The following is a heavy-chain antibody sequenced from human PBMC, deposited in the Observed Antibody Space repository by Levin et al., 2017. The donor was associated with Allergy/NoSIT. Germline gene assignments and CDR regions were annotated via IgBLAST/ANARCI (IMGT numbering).Heavy chain of an antibody. D-gene: IGHD3-3*01. CDR3: AHKAYYDFWSGRSYNWFDP. Sequence: GSGPTLVKPTQTLTLTCTFSGFSLSTSGVGVGWIRQPPGKALEWLALIYWDDDKRYSPSLKSRLTITKDTSKNQVVLTMTNMDPVDTATYYCAHKAYYDFWSGRSYNWFDPWGQGTLVTVSS. V-gene: IGHV2-5*02. CDR1: GFSLSTSGVG. J-gene: IGHJ5*02. CDR2: IYWDDDK.